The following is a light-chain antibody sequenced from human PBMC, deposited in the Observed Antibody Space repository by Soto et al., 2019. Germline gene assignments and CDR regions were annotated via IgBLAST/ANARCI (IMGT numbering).Light chain of an antibody. V-gene: IGLV4-69*01. CDR1: SGHSSYA. CDR2: LNSDGSH. CDR3: QTWGTGTLV. J-gene: IGLJ2*01. Sequence: QLVLTQSPSASASLGASVKLTCTLSSGHSSYAIARHQQQPEKGPRYLMKLNSDGSHNKGDGIPDRFSGSSSGAERYLTISSLRSEDEADYYCQTWGTGTLVFGGGTKVTVL.